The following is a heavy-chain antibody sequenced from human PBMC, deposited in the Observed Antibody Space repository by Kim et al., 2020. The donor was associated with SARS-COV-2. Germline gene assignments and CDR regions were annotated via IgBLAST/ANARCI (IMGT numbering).Heavy chain of an antibody. CDR1: GFTFSSEA. CDR3: ARDGQGGGWFDP. V-gene: IGHV3-30-3*01. CDR2: ISYDGTNK. Sequence: GGSLRLSCAASGFTFSSEAMHWVRQAPGKGLEWVAVISYDGTNKYYADSVKGRFTISRDNSKNTLYVQMNSLRVEDTAVYYCARDGQGGGWFDPWGQGTLVTVSS. J-gene: IGHJ5*02. D-gene: IGHD3-16*01.